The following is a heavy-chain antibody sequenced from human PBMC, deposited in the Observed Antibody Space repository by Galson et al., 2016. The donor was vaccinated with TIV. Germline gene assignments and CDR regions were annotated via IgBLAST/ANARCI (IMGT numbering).Heavy chain of an antibody. V-gene: IGHV3-66*02. CDR1: GLSVSINY. D-gene: IGHD2-15*01. CDR2: ISDGGNT. Sequence: SLRLSCAASGLSVSINYMTWVRQAPGKGLEWVSLISDGGNTYYPDSVKGRFTISRDNSKNTLYLQMNSLRVEDTAVYYCARDRVVEATYYYYYYGMDGWGQGTAVTVSS. CDR3: ARDRVVEATYYYYYYGMDG. J-gene: IGHJ6*02.